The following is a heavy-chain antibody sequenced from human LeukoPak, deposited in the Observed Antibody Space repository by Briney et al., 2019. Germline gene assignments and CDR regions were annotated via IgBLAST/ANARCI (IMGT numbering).Heavy chain of an antibody. CDR3: ARHTPITPNWFDP. D-gene: IGHD5-24*01. CDR2: ISAYNGNT. Sequence: ASVKVSCKASGYTFTSYGISWVRQAPGQGLEWMGWISAYNGNTNYAQKLQGRVTMTTDTSTSTAYTELRSLRSDDTAVYYCARHTPITPNWFDPWGQGTLVTVSS. J-gene: IGHJ5*02. CDR1: GYTFTSYG. V-gene: IGHV1-18*01.